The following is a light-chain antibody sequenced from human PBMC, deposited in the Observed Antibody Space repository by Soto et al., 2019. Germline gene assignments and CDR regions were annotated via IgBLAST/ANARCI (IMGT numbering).Light chain of an antibody. CDR1: QSISSY. CDR3: QQSYSTPPLT. J-gene: IGKJ4*01. CDR2: AAS. V-gene: IGKV1-39*01. Sequence: DIQMTQSPSSLSASVGDRVTITCRASQSISSYLNWYQQKPGKAPGLLIYAASRLQSGVPSRFSGSGSGTDFTLTISSLHPEDFATYYCQQSYSTPPLTFGGGTKVDIK.